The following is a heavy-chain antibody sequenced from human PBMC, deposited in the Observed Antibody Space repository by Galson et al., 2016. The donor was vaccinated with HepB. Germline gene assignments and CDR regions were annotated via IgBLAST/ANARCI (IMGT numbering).Heavy chain of an antibody. CDR2: ISPYNDDT. J-gene: IGHJ6*02. V-gene: IGHV1-18*01. CDR1: GFPLTSYG. Sequence: SVKVSCKASGFPLTSYGIIWVRQAPRQGLEWMGWISPYNDDTNYPQQFQGRVTVTADTSTNTVYMELRSLGSDDTAVYYCARIRRDYYFGMDVWGLGTTVIVSS. CDR3: ARIRRDYYFGMDV.